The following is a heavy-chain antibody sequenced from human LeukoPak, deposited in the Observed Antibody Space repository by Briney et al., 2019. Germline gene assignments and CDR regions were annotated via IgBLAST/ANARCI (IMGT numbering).Heavy chain of an antibody. Sequence: ASVKVSCKASGYTFTSYGISWVRQAPGQGLEWMGWISAYNGNTNYAQKFQGRVTMTRDTSISTAYMELSRLRSDDTAVYYCARAGVKSGTTTYMGYWGQGTLVTVSS. CDR1: GYTFTSYG. V-gene: IGHV1-18*01. D-gene: IGHD1-7*01. J-gene: IGHJ4*02. CDR2: ISAYNGNT. CDR3: ARAGVKSGTTTYMGY.